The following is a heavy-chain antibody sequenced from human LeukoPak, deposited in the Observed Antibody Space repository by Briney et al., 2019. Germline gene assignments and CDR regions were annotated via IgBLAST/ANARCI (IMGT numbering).Heavy chain of an antibody. V-gene: IGHV3-7*01. Sequence: GGSLRLSCAASGFTFSDYYMSWIRQAPGKGLEWVANIKQDGSEKYYVDSVNGRFTISRDNAKNSLYLQMNSLRAEDTAVYYCAREISSWYRSEGRFDPWGQGTLVTVSS. J-gene: IGHJ5*02. CDR3: AREISSWYRSEGRFDP. CDR1: GFTFSDYY. D-gene: IGHD6-13*01. CDR2: IKQDGSEK.